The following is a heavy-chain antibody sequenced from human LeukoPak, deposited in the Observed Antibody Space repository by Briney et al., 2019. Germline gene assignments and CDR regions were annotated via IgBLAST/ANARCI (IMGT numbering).Heavy chain of an antibody. CDR3: ARRRDGGFGY. CDR2: IYSGGXX. V-gene: IGHV3-66*01. CDR1: XXTXXSNX. J-gene: IGHJ4*02. D-gene: IGHD3-10*01. Sequence: GGSLRLSCAASXXTXXSNXXXXXXXAXXXGXEWXSVIYSGGXXYXADSVKGRFTISRDNSKNTLYLQMNSLRAEDTAVYYCARRRDGGFGYWGQGTLVTVSS.